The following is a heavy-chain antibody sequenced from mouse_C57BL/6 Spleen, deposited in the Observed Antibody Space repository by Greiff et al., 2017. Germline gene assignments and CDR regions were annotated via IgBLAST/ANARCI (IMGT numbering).Heavy chain of an antibody. CDR2: IYPGDGDT. D-gene: IGHD1-1*01. J-gene: IGHJ2*01. CDR3: ARYHYYGSGGYFDY. Sequence: VQLQQSGPELVKPGASVKISCKASGYAFSSSWMNWVKQRPGTGLEWIGRIYPGDGDTNYNGKFKGKATLTADKSSSTAYMQLSSLTSEDSAVYFCARYHYYGSGGYFDYWGQGTTLTVAS. CDR1: GYAFSSSW. V-gene: IGHV1-82*01.